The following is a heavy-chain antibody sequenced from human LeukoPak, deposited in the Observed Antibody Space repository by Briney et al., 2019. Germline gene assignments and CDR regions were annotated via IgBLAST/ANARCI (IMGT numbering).Heavy chain of an antibody. V-gene: IGHV4-39*07. CDR1: GGSISSGGYY. J-gene: IGHJ3*01. D-gene: IGHD5-12*01. CDR3: TRDRGKWPHDAFDV. Sequence: SETLSLTCTVSGGSISSGGYYWSWIRQPPGKGLEWIGNIYYDGSTYYNPSLQSRVIISLDASKNQLSLRLGSVTAADTALYYCTRDRGKWPHDAFDVWGQGTMVTVSS. CDR2: IYYDGST.